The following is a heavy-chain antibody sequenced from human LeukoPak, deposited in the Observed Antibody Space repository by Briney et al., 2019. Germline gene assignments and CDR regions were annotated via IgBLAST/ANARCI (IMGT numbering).Heavy chain of an antibody. CDR2: INPNSGDT. V-gene: IGHV1-2*04. Sequence: ASMKVSCKASGYTFTDYYMHWVRQAPGQGLEWMGWINPNSGDTKYGQKFQGWVTMTRDTAISTAYMELSRLTTDDPAAYSCEXXRXXXXGPLDXXGQGTLVTVSS. CDR1: GYTFTDYY. CDR3: EXXRXXXXGPLDX. J-gene: IGHJ4*02.